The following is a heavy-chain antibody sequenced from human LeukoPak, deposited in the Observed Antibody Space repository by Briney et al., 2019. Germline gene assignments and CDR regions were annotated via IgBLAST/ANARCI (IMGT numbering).Heavy chain of an antibody. Sequence: GGPLRLSCAASGFTFSSYSLTWVRQAPGKGLEWVSYISSSNEATSYADSVKGRFTSSRDYAKNSLYLQMNSLRAEDTAVYYCARVARGNYYHFDSWGQGTLVTVSS. V-gene: IGHV3-48*04. J-gene: IGHJ4*02. CDR2: ISSSNEAT. D-gene: IGHD1-26*01. CDR1: GFTFSSYS. CDR3: ARVARGNYYHFDS.